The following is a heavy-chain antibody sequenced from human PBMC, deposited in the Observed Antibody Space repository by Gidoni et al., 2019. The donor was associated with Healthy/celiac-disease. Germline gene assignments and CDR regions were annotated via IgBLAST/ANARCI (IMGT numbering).Heavy chain of an antibody. CDR3: ARDKPPLRADYGMDV. CDR2: INPSGGST. CDR1: GYTFTSYY. J-gene: IGHJ6*02. V-gene: IGHV1-46*03. Sequence: QVQLVQSGAEVQKPGASVKVSCKASGYTFTSYYMPWVRQAPGQGLEWMGIINPSGGSTSYAQKFQGRVTMTRDTSTSTVYMELSSLRSEDTAVYYCARDKPPLRADYGMDVWGQGTTVTVSS. D-gene: IGHD4-17*01.